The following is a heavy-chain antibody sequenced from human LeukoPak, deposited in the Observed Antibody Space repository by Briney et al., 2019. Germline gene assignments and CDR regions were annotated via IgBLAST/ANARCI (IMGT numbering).Heavy chain of an antibody. CDR3: ARDRKPPSWSGYFGWFDP. CDR1: GFTVSSNY. Sequence: GGPLRLSCAASGFTVSSNYMSWVRQAPGKGLEWVSVIYSGGSTYYADSVKGRFTISRDNSKNTLYLQMNSLRAEDTAVYYCARDRKPPSWSGYFGWFDPWGQGTLVTVSS. V-gene: IGHV3-53*05. D-gene: IGHD3-3*01. CDR2: IYSGGST. J-gene: IGHJ5*02.